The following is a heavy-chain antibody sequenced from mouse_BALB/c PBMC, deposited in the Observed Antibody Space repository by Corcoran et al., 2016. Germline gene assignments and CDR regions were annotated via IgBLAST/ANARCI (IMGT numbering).Heavy chain of an antibody. Sequence: QIQLVQSGPELKKPGETVKIYCKASGYTFTNYGMNWVKQAPGKGLKWMGWINTYTGEPTYADDFKGRFAFSSETSASTAYLQINNLKNEDMATYFCARVDGNYKFAYWGQGTLVTVSA. CDR2: INTYTGEP. J-gene: IGHJ3*01. CDR1: GYTFTNYG. D-gene: IGHD2-1*01. CDR3: ARVDGNYKFAY. V-gene: IGHV9-1*02.